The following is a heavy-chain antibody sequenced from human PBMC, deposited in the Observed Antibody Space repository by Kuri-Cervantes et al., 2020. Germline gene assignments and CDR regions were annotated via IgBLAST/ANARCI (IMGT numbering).Heavy chain of an antibody. J-gene: IGHJ3*02. CDR2: ISSSSTYI. V-gene: IGHV3-21*01. CDR1: GFTFSGSA. Sequence: GESLKISCAASGFTFSGSAIHWVRQAPGKGLEWVSSISSSSTYIYYADSVKGRFTISGDNAKNSLYLQMNSLRAEDTAVYYCARDGSPGAFDIWGQGTMVTVSS. CDR3: ARDGSPGAFDI. D-gene: IGHD1-26*01.